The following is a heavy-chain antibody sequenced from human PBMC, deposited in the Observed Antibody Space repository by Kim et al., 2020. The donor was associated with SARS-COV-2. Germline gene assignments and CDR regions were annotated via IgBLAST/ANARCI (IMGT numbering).Heavy chain of an antibody. V-gene: IGHV3-30*04. CDR1: GFTFSNYA. CDR3: ACPGIAAAGHY. CDR2: ISYDGTNK. D-gene: IGHD6-13*01. Sequence: GGSLRLSCAASGFTFSNYAMHWVRQAPGKGLEWVTIISYDGTNKYYADSVKGRFTISRDNSKNTLYLQMNSLRADDTAVYYCACPGIAAAGHYWGQGTLVTVSS. J-gene: IGHJ4*02.